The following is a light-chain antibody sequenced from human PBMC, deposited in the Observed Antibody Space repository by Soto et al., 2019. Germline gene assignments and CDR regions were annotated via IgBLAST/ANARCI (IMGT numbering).Light chain of an antibody. CDR1: QSVSSSY. Sequence: DIVLTQSPGTLSLSPGERATLSCRASQSVSSSYLAWYQQKPGQAPRLLIYGASSRATGIPDRFSGSGSGTDFTLTISRLEAEDFAMYYCQQYSSSPITFGQGTKVEIK. V-gene: IGKV3-20*01. J-gene: IGKJ1*01. CDR2: GAS. CDR3: QQYSSSPIT.